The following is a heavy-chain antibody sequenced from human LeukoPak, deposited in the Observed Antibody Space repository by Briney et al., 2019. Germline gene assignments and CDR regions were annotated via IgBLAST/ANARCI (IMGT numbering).Heavy chain of an antibody. CDR2: IKSRADGGTP. CDR1: GFTFSDAW. V-gene: IGHV3-15*01. Sequence: PGGYLRLSCAASGFTFSDAWMIWVRQAPGKGLEWVGRIKSRADGGTPDYAAPVTGRFTISRDDSNGTLFLQMNSLTTEDTAVYYCATQGLLDAFDIWGQGTMVIVSS. CDR3: ATQGLLDAFDI. D-gene: IGHD3-22*01. J-gene: IGHJ3*02.